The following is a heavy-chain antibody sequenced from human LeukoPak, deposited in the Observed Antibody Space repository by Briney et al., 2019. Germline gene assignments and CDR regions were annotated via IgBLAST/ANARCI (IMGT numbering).Heavy chain of an antibody. J-gene: IGHJ4*02. Sequence: PSETLSLTCTVSGGSISSYYWSWIRQPPGKGLEWIGYIYYGGSTNYNPSLKSRVTISVDTSKNQFSLKLSSVTAADTAVYYCAKTKGGRKGLWDDNDTSGYYDNWGQGTLVTVSS. CDR2: IYYGGST. D-gene: IGHD3-22*01. V-gene: IGHV4-59*01. CDR1: GGSISSYY. CDR3: AKTKGGRKGLWDDNDTSGYYDN.